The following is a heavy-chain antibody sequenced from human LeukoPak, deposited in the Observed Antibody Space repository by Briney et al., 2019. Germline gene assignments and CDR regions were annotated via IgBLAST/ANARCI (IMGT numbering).Heavy chain of an antibody. CDR3: ARGVTVMVRGVMLGKY. D-gene: IGHD3-10*01. CDR2: IKQDGSEK. V-gene: IGHV3-7*01. CDR1: GFTLSNHW. J-gene: IGHJ4*02. Sequence: GGSLRLSCIASGFTLSNHWMNWVRQAPGKGLEGVANIKQDGSEKNYVDSVMGRFTISRDNAKNTLYLQMNSLRAEDTAVYYCARGVTVMVRGVMLGKYWGQGTLVTVSS.